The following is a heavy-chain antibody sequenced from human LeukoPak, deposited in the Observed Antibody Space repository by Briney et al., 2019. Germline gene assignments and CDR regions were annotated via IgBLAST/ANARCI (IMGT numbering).Heavy chain of an antibody. CDR2: IKSKTDGGTT. D-gene: IGHD2-2*01. Sequence: PGGSLRLSCAASGFTFSNAWMSWVRQAPGKGLEWVGRIKSKTDGGTTDYAAPVKGRFTISRDDSKNTLYLQMNSLKTEDTAVYYCTTLSIVVVPAAIEVGGYYYMDVWGKGTTVTISS. V-gene: IGHV3-15*01. CDR3: TTLSIVVVPAAIEVGGYYYMDV. J-gene: IGHJ6*03. CDR1: GFTFSNAW.